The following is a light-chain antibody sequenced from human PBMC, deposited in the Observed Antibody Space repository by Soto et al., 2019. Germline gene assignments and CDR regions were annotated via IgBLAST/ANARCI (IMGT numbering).Light chain of an antibody. CDR1: QSVSSSY. Sequence: IVLTQSPGTLSLSPGERATLSCRSSQSVSSSYLAWYQQKPGQAPRLLIYGASSRATGIPDRFSGSGSGTDFTLTIGRLEPEDFAVYYCQQYGSSPVEFGQGTKVDIK. CDR2: GAS. V-gene: IGKV3-20*01. CDR3: QQYGSSPVE. J-gene: IGKJ1*01.